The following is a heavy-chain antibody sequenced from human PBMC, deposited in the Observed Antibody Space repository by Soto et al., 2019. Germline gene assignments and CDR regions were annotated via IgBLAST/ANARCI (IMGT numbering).Heavy chain of an antibody. CDR3: ARQNSGSYQYFDY. J-gene: IGHJ4*02. V-gene: IGHV4-59*08. Sequence: SETLSLTCTVSGGSISSYYWSWIRQPPGKGLEWIGYIYYSGSTNYNPSLKSRVTISVDTSKNQFSLKLSSVTAADTAVYYCARQNSGSYQYFDYWGQGTLVTVSS. CDR1: GGSISSYY. D-gene: IGHD1-26*01. CDR2: IYYSGST.